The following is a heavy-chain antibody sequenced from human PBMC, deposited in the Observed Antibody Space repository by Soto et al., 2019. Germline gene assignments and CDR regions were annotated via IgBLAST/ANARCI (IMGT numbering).Heavy chain of an antibody. CDR1: DGSISNFD. J-gene: IGHJ4*02. CDR2: ISSSGNT. D-gene: IGHD3-22*01. CDR3: ARAPMVLTRSYFDS. Sequence: SETLSLTCTVSDGSISNFDWSWIRQPPGKGLEWIGYISSSGNTNYNPSLKSRVSISVDTSKNQFSLNLTSVTAADTGVYYCARAPMVLTRSYFDSWGQGTPVTVSS. V-gene: IGHV4-59*01.